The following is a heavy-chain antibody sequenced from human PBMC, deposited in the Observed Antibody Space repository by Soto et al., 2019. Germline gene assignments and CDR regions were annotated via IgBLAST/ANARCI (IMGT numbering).Heavy chain of an antibody. CDR2: LYASDST. Sequence: GGSLRLSCAASGFTVSSHYMSWVRQTPGKGLEWVSILYASDSTFYADSVEGRFTISRDNSKNTVYLQLNSPRAEDTAVYYCATTVTRLIAFDVWGQGTMVTVSS. V-gene: IGHV3-53*01. D-gene: IGHD4-17*01. CDR1: GFTVSSHY. J-gene: IGHJ3*01. CDR3: ATTVTRLIAFDV.